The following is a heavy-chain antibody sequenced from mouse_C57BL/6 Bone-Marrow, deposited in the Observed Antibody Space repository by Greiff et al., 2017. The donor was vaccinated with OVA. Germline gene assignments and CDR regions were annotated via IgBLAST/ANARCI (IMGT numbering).Heavy chain of an antibody. CDR2: IYPGDGDT. J-gene: IGHJ2*01. CDR3: ARDYGSTPHYFDY. Sequence: QVQLQQSGPELVKPGASVKISCKASGYAFSSSWMNWVKQRPGKGLEWIGRIYPGDGDTNYNGKFKGKATLTADKSSSTAYMQLSSLTSEDSAVYFCARDYGSTPHYFDYWGQGTTLTVSS. D-gene: IGHD1-1*01. CDR1: GYAFSSSW. V-gene: IGHV1-82*01.